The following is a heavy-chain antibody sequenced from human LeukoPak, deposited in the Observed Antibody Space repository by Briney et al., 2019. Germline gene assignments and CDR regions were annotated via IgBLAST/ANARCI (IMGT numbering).Heavy chain of an antibody. V-gene: IGHV3-23*01. Sequence: GGSLRLSCAASGFTFSSYAMSWVRQTPGKGLEWVSGIDPSGGGTYSADSVKGRFTISRDNSKNTLSLQMSSLGVEDTAVYYCVKVGGCTGGTCYYSDYWGQGTLVTVSS. D-gene: IGHD2-15*01. CDR2: IDPSGGGT. CDR3: VKVGGCTGGTCYYSDY. CDR1: GFTFSSYA. J-gene: IGHJ4*02.